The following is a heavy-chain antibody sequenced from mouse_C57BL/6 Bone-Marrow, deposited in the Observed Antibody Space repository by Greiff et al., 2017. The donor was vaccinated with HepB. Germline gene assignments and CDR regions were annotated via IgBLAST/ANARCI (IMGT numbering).Heavy chain of an antibody. CDR3: ARGLLRYY. D-gene: IGHD1-1*01. V-gene: IGHV5-4*01. CDR1: GFTFSSYA. Sequence: EVQGVESGGGLVKPGGSLKLSCAASGFTFSSYAMSWVRQTPEKRLEWVATISDGGSYTYYPDNVKGRFTISRDNAKNNLYLQMSHLKSEDTAMYYCARGLLRYYWGQGTSVTVSS. J-gene: IGHJ4*01. CDR2: ISDGGSYT.